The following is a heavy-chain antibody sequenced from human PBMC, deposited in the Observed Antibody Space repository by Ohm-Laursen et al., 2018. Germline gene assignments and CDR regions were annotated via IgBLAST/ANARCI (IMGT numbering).Heavy chain of an antibody. CDR2: INPSGGST. V-gene: IGHV1-46*01. CDR3: ARDQRVAPRGYYYYYGMDV. J-gene: IGHJ6*02. CDR1: GYTFTSYY. Sequence: SVKVSCNASGYTFTSYYMHWVRQAPGQGLEWMGIINPSGGSTSYAQKFQGRVTMTRDTSTSTVYMELSSLRSEDTAVYYCARDQRVAPRGYYYYYGMDVWGQGTTVTVSS. D-gene: IGHD3-10*01.